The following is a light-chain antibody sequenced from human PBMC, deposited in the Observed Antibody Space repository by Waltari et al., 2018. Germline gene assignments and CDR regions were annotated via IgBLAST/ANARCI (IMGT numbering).Light chain of an antibody. Sequence: QSPLTQPASVSGFPGQSITTSCPGTSRAVGTYNLVSSYQQHPGKAPYLMIYEDYKRPSGVSHRFSGSTSGNTASLTFTGLRAEEEADYNCCSYVSGDTWVFGGQTERAVL. CDR1: SRAVGTYNL. J-gene: IGLJ3*02. CDR2: EDY. CDR3: CSYVSGDTWV. V-gene: IGLV2-23*01.